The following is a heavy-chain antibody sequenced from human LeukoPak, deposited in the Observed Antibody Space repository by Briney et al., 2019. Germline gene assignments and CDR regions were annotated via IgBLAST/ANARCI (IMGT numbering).Heavy chain of an antibody. Sequence: GGSLRLSCAASGFTFSSYGMHWVRQAPGKGLEWVAVIWYDGSNKYYADSVKGRFTISRDNSKNTLYLQMNSLRAEDTAVYYCARDPQWLAWWFDYWGQGTLVTVSS. CDR2: IWYDGSNK. J-gene: IGHJ4*02. D-gene: IGHD6-19*01. CDR1: GFTFSSYG. V-gene: IGHV3-33*08. CDR3: ARDPQWLAWWFDY.